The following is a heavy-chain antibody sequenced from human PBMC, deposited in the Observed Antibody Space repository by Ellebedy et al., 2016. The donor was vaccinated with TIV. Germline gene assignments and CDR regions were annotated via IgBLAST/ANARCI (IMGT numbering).Heavy chain of an antibody. D-gene: IGHD6-19*01. Sequence: AASVKVSCKASGYTFTSYFMHCVRQAPGQGIEWMGIINPSVGSTTYAQKLQGRVTMTRDTSTSTVYMELSSPRSEDTAVYYCARARSSGWLHTPDYWGQGTLVTVSS. CDR1: GYTFTSYF. CDR2: INPSVGST. CDR3: ARARSSGWLHTPDY. V-gene: IGHV1-46*04. J-gene: IGHJ4*02.